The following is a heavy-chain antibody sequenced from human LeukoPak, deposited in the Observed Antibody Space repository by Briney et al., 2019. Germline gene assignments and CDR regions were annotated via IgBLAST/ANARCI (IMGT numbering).Heavy chain of an antibody. J-gene: IGHJ6*04. D-gene: IGHD3-10*02. CDR3: AELGITMIGGV. V-gene: IGHV3-30*04. CDR2: ISYDGSNK. CDR1: GFTFSNYA. Sequence: GGSLRLSCATFGFTFSNYAMSWVRQAPGKGLEWVAVISYDGSNKYYADSVKGRFTISRDNAKNSLYLQMNSLRAEDTAVYYCAELGITMIGGVWGKGTTVTISS.